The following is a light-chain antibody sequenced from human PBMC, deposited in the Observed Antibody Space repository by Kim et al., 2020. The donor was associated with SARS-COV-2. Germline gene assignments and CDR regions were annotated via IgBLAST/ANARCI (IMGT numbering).Light chain of an antibody. Sequence: LSPGEGATLSCRASQSLSSSSLAWYQQRPGQSPSLLIYGASTRAPGIPDRFSGSGSGTDFTLTISRLEPEDFAVYFCQYYGASPYTFGQGTKLEIK. CDR2: GAS. CDR3: QYYGASPYT. CDR1: QSLSSSS. V-gene: IGKV3-20*01. J-gene: IGKJ2*01.